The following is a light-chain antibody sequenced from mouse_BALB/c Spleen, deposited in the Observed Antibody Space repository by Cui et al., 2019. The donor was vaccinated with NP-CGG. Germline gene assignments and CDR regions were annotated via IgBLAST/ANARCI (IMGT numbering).Light chain of an antibody. Sequence: QPVVTQESAPTTSPGETVTLTCRSITGAVTTSNYANWVQEKPDHLFTGLIGGTNNRAPGVPARFSGSLIGDKAALTITGAQTEDEAIYFCALWYSNHWVFGGGTKLTVL. V-gene: IGLV1*01. CDR2: GTN. CDR3: ALWYSNHWV. CDR1: TGAVTTSNY. J-gene: IGLJ1*01.